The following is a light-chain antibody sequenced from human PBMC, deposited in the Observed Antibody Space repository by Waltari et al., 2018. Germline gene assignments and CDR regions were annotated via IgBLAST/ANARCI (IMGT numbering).Light chain of an antibody. V-gene: IGLV10-54*04. J-gene: IGLJ3*02. CDR1: HNNVGNQG. Sequence: QAGLTQPPSVSRDLGQTDTHTCTGNHNNVGNQGAARLHHHRAHPPKLLSFRSNNRPSGISERFSASTSGNTASLTITGVQPDDEADYYCSAWDSDLVVVVFGGGTRLTVL. CDR2: RSN. CDR3: SAWDSDLVVVV.